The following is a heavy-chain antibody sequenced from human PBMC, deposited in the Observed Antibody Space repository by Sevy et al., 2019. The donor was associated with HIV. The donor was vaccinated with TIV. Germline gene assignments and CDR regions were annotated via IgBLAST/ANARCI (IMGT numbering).Heavy chain of an antibody. D-gene: IGHD3-3*01. V-gene: IGHV3-23*01. CDR2: IHGGDDTT. Sequence: GGSLRLSCAASGFGLNGNAMSWVRQAPGKGLEWVAAIHGGDDTTHYGDSVKGRFTISRDSFKNILDLQMDSLRVEDTAVYYCAKDILGWAFDYWGHGTLVTVSS. CDR1: GFGLNGNA. J-gene: IGHJ4*01. CDR3: AKDILGWAFDY.